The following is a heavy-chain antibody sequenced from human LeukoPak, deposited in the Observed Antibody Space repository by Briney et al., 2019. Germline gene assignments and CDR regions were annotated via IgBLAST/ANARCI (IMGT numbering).Heavy chain of an antibody. CDR1: GFTFSSYW. J-gene: IGHJ4*02. D-gene: IGHD4-23*01. CDR2: IKQDGSEK. CDR3: AVTTVGSKASPYFDY. Sequence: GGSLRLSCAASGFTFSSYWMSWVRQAPGKGLEWVANIKQDGSEKYYVDSVKGRFTISRDSAKNSLYLQMNSLRAEDTAVYYCAVTTVGSKASPYFDYWGQGTLVTVSS. V-gene: IGHV3-7*01.